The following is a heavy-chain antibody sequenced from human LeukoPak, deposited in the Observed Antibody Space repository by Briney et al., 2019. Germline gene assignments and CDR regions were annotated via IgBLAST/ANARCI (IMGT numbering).Heavy chain of an antibody. CDR2: IKQDGSEK. CDR1: GFTFSSYW. V-gene: IGHV3-7*01. J-gene: IGHJ4*02. CDR3: AKDQESYSSGSSFGY. D-gene: IGHD6-19*01. Sequence: GGSLRLSCAASGFTFSSYWMSWVRQAPGKGLEWVANIKQDGSEKYYVDSVKGRFTISRDNSKNTLYLQMNSLRAEDTAVYYCAKDQESYSSGSSFGYWGQGTLVTVSS.